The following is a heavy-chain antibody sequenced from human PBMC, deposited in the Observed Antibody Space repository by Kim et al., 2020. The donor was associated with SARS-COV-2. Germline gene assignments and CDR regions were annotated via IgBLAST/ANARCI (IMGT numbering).Heavy chain of an antibody. J-gene: IGHJ6*02. Sequence: SVKVSCKASGGTLSSYAISWVRQAPGQGLEWMGGIIPIFGTANYAQKFQGRVTITADESTSTAYMELSSLRSEDTAVYYCASPAGFGELFHEYYYYGMDVWGQGTTVTVSS. CDR2: IIPIFGTA. V-gene: IGHV1-69*13. D-gene: IGHD3-10*01. CDR1: GGTLSSYA. CDR3: ASPAGFGELFHEYYYYGMDV.